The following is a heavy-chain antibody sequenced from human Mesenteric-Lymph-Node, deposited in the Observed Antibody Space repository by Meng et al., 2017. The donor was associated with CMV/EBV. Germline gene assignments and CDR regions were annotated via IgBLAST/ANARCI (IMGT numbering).Heavy chain of an antibody. Sequence: GGSLRLSCAASGFTFNSYTMNWVRQAPGKGLEWISSISVSSSYIYYADSVKGRFTISRDNAKNTLYLQMNSLRAEDTAVYYCARERVVVAATSGSYYYYGMDVWGQGTTVTVSS. J-gene: IGHJ6*02. CDR3: ARERVVVAATSGSYYYYGMDV. D-gene: IGHD2-15*01. CDR1: GFTFNSYT. V-gene: IGHV3-21*04. CDR2: ISVSSSYI.